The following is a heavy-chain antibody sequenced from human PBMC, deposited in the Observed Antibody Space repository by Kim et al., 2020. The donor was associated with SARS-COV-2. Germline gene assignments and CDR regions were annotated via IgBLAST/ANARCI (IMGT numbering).Heavy chain of an antibody. D-gene: IGHD3-22*01. V-gene: IGHV1-18*01. CDR2: ISAYNGNT. CDR3: ARDLSNPDSSGYYYDAFDI. Sequence: ASVKVSCKASGYTFTSYGISWVRQAPGQGLEWMGWISAYNGNTNYAQKLQGRVTMTTDTSTSTAYMELRSLRSDDTAVYYCARDLSNPDSSGYYYDAFDIWGQGTMVTVSS. CDR1: GYTFTSYG. J-gene: IGHJ3*02.